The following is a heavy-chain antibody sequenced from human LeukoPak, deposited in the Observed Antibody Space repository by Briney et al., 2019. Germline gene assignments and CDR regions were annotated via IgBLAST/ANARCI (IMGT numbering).Heavy chain of an antibody. D-gene: IGHD1-26*01. CDR2: IYYSGST. J-gene: IGHJ4*02. V-gene: IGHV4-30-4*01. CDR3: ARVPVYSGTYFDY. Sequence: SETLSLTCTVSGGSLSSGDYYWSWPRQPPGKGLEWIGYIYYSGSTYFNPSLKSRVTISVDTSKNQFSLKLSSVTAADTAVYYCARVPVYSGTYFDYWGQGTLVTVSS. CDR1: GGSLSSGDYY.